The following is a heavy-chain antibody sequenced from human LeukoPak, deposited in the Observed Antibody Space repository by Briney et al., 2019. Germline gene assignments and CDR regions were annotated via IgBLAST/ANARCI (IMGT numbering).Heavy chain of an antibody. CDR2: ISSSSRTI. J-gene: IGHJ5*02. D-gene: IGHD6-13*01. CDR1: GFTFSSYR. Sequence: GGSLRLSCAGSGFTFSSYRMNWVRQAPGKGLEWVSYISSSSRTIYYADSVKGRFTISRDNAKNSLYLQMNSLRAEDMALYYCARGSSSWYGSWFDPWGQGTLVTVSS. CDR3: ARGSSSWYGSWFDP. V-gene: IGHV3-48*01.